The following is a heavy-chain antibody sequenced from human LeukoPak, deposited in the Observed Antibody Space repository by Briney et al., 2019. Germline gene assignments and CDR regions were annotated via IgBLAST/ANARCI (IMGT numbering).Heavy chain of an antibody. D-gene: IGHD3-10*01. CDR3: ARGELYRILDP. Sequence: GASVKVSCKASGYTFTSYAMHWVRQAPGQRLEWMGWINAGNGNTKCSQKFQGRVTITRDTSASTAYMELSSLRSEDTAVYYCARGELYRILDPWGQGTLVTVSS. V-gene: IGHV1-3*01. CDR2: INAGNGNT. CDR1: GYTFTSYA. J-gene: IGHJ5*02.